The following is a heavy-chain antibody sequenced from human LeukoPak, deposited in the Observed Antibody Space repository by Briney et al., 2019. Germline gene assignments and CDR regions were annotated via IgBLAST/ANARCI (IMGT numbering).Heavy chain of an antibody. CDR3: ARDHRGSSVYFDY. Sequence: GASVKVSCKASGYTFTSYDINWVRQATGQGLEWMGWMSPNSGDTGYAQKFQGRVTMTRNTSISTAYLGLSSLRSEDTAMYYCARDHRGSSVYFDYWGQGTLVTVSS. CDR2: MSPNSGDT. D-gene: IGHD3-10*01. CDR1: GYTFTSYD. J-gene: IGHJ4*02. V-gene: IGHV1-8*01.